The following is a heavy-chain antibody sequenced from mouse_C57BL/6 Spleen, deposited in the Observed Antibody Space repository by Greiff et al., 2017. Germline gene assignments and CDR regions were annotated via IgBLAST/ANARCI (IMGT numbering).Heavy chain of an antibody. CDR1: GFTFSDYG. V-gene: IGHV5-17*01. Sequence: EVKLVESGGGLVKPGGSLKLSCAASGFTFSDYGMHWVRQAPEKGLEWVAYISSGSSTIYYADTVKGRFTISRDNAKNTLFLQMNSLRSEDTAMYYCARNYYGSSSWFAYWGQGTLVTVSA. J-gene: IGHJ3*01. CDR2: ISSGSSTI. D-gene: IGHD1-1*01. CDR3: ARNYYGSSSWFAY.